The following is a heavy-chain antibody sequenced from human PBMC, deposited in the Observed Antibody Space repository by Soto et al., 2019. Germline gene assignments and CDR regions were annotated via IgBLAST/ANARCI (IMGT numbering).Heavy chain of an antibody. J-gene: IGHJ4*02. V-gene: IGHV2-5*01. Sequence: GSGPTLVNPTQPLTLTCTFSGFSLSTSGVGVGWIRQPPGKALEWLALIYWNDDKRYSPSLKRRLTITKDTSKTQVVLTMTNMTPVDTATYYCAHVPFYYYDSRGYIDYWGQGTLVTVSS. CDR1: GFSLSTSGVG. CDR2: IYWNDDK. CDR3: AHVPFYYYDSRGYIDY. D-gene: IGHD3-22*01.